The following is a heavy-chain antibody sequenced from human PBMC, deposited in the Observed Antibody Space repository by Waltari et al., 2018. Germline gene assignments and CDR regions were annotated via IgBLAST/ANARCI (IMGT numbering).Heavy chain of an antibody. CDR2: NYHSGST. CDR1: GYSISSGYY. D-gene: IGHD2-15*01. Sequence: QVQLQESGPGLVKPSETLSLTCAVSGYSISSGYYWGWIRQPPGKGLEWIGSNYHSGSTYYNPSLKSRVTISVDTSKNQFSLKLSSVTAADTAVYYCARPAVAATHHWFDPWGQGTLVTVSS. CDR3: ARPAVAATHHWFDP. V-gene: IGHV4-38-2*01. J-gene: IGHJ5*02.